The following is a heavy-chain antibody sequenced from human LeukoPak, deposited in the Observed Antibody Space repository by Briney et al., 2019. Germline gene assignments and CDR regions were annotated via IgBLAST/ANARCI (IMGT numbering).Heavy chain of an antibody. D-gene: IGHD4-17*01. CDR2: MYAGGNT. CDR1: GITVSSNY. Sequence: PGGSLRLSCAASGITVSSNYMSWVRQAPGKGLEWVSVMYAGGNTYYADSVKGRFTISRDKSKNTLYLQMNSLRAEDTAVYYCARGIGSTVFFDHWGRGTLVTVSS. J-gene: IGHJ4*02. V-gene: IGHV3-53*01. CDR3: ARGIGSTVFFDH.